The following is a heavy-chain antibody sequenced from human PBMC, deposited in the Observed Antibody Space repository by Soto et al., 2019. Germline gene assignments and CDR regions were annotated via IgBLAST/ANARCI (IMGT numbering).Heavy chain of an antibody. CDR1: GGSLSSGDYY. Sequence: SETLSLTCIVSGGSLSSGDYYWSWLRQHTGKGLEWIGYITYSGSTYYNPSLKSRVTISIDTSNNQFSLKLNSVTAADTAVYYCAREDWAAKARFDPWGQGTLVTVSS. CDR3: AREDWAAKARFDP. J-gene: IGHJ5*02. D-gene: IGHD2-15*01. V-gene: IGHV4-31*03. CDR2: ITYSGST.